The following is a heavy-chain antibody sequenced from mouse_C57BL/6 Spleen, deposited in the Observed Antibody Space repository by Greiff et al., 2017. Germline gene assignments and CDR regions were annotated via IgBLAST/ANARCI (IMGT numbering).Heavy chain of an antibody. CDR1: GYAFSSYW. CDR3: ARASYWGYSLDY. CDR2: IYPGDGDT. V-gene: IGHV1-80*01. Sequence: VQLQQSGAELVKPGASVKISCKASGYAFSSYWMNWVKQRPGKGLEWIGQIYPGDGDTNYNGKFKGKTTLTADKSSSTAYMQLSSLTSEDSAVYFCARASYWGYSLDYWGQGTSVTVSS. J-gene: IGHJ4*01. D-gene: IGHD3-1*01.